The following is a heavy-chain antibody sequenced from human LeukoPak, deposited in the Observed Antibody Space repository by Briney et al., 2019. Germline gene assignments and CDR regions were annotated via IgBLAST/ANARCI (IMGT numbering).Heavy chain of an antibody. Sequence: GGSLRLSCAVSGFTFSSYGMTWVRQAPGKGLEWVSSISGSGVGTYYADSVKGRFTISRDNSKNTLYLQMNRLRAEDTAIYYCAKSRSGYYYKSFDPWGQGTLVTVSS. J-gene: IGHJ5*01. CDR2: ISGSGVGT. CDR3: AKSRSGYYYKSFDP. CDR1: GFTFSSYG. V-gene: IGHV3-23*01. D-gene: IGHD3-22*01.